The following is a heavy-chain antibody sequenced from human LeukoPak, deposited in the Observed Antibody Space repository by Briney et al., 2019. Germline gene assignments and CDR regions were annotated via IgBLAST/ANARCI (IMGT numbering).Heavy chain of an antibody. CDR1: GYNFTSYW. CDR3: ARLWAPGEVLRGVLDN. V-gene: IGHV5-51*01. Sequence: RGESLQISCKGSGYNFTSYWIGWVRPVPGKGLEWMGIIYPGDSDTRYSPSFQGQVTISADKSISTAYLQWSSLKASDTAMYYCARLWAPGEVLRGVLDNWGQGTLATVSS. CDR2: IYPGDSDT. D-gene: IGHD1-26*01. J-gene: IGHJ4*02.